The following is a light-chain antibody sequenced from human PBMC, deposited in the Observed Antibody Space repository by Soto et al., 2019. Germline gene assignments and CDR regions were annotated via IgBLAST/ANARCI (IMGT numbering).Light chain of an antibody. CDR2: SAS. Sequence: DIQFTQSPSFLSASVGDRVTITCRASQGISNYLAWYQQKPGKAPELLVYSASTLQSGVPSRFSGGGSETEFSLTIGTLQPEDFANYYCLQLNRYPLTFGGGTKVDIK. CDR3: LQLNRYPLT. V-gene: IGKV1-9*01. J-gene: IGKJ4*01. CDR1: QGISNY.